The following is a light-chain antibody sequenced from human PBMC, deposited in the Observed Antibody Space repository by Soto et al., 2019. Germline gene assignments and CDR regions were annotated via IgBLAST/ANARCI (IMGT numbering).Light chain of an antibody. Sequence: EIVLTQSPGTLSLSPGDRATLSCRASQSVSSSFLAWYQQKPGQAPRRLIYGASSRATGIPDRFSGSGSGTDFTLTISRLEPEDFAVYYCQQYGSSRTFGQGTKVDIK. J-gene: IGKJ1*01. CDR1: QSVSSSF. CDR3: QQYGSSRT. V-gene: IGKV3-20*01. CDR2: GAS.